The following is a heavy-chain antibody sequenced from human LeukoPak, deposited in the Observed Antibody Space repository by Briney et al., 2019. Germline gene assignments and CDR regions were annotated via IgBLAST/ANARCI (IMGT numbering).Heavy chain of an antibody. J-gene: IGHJ6*03. CDR3: ARESSDYYYYMDV. V-gene: IGHV3-11*01. D-gene: IGHD3-22*01. CDR2: ISSSGSTI. CDR1: GFTFSDYY. Sequence: KAGGSLRLSCAASGFTFSDYYMSWIRQAPGKGLEWVSYISSSGSTIYYADSVKGRFTISRDNAKNSLYLQMNSLRAEDTAVYYCARESSDYYYYMDVWGKGTTVTISS.